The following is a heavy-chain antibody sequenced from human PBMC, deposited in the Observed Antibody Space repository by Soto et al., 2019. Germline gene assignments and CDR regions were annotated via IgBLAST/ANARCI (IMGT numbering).Heavy chain of an antibody. CDR1: GASISSGNFY. J-gene: IGHJ4*02. Sequence: VQLQESGPGLVRPSETLSLTCTVSGASISSGNFYWSWIRQPPGKGLEWIGYIYFSGRTSYSPSLKSRLTRSLNTSNNPFSLKLSSVTAADTAVYFCAHDSHGGNTYFDLWGQGALVTVSS. V-gene: IGHV4-30-4*01. CDR2: IYFSGRT. D-gene: IGHD1-26*01. CDR3: AHDSHGGNTYFDL.